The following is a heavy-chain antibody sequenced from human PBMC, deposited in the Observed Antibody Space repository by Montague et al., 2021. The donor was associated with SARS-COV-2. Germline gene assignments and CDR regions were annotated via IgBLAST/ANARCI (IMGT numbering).Heavy chain of an antibody. D-gene: IGHD3-10*01. Sequence: SETLSLTCAVHGGSFSTYSWNWIRQPPGKGLEWIGEIHHGGSTNYNPSLKSRVTISADTSKNQFSLKLTSVAAADTAVYYCAGVGDGVVPSPILGVGPYSSWNCMDVWGKGTTVTVSS. CDR3: AGVGDGVVPSPILGVGPYSSWNCMDV. J-gene: IGHJ6*03. CDR2: IHHGGST. CDR1: GGSFSTYS. V-gene: IGHV4-34*01.